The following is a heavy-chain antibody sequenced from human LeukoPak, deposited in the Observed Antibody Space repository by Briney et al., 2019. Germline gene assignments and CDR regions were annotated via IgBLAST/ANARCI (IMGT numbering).Heavy chain of an antibody. Sequence: GGSLRLSCAASGFTFSSYWMHWVRQAPGKGLVWVSRINTDGSSTSYADSVKGRFTISRDNAKNTLYLQMNSLRAEDTAVYYCARSCLGATTVYYFDYWGQGTLVTVSS. D-gene: IGHD1-26*01. J-gene: IGHJ4*02. V-gene: IGHV3-74*01. CDR1: GFTFSSYW. CDR2: INTDGSST. CDR3: ARSCLGATTVYYFDY.